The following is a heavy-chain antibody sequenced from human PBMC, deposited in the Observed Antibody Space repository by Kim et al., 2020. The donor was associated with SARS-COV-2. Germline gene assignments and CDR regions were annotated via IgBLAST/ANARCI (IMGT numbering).Heavy chain of an antibody. V-gene: IGHV4-30-4*01. Sequence: SETLSLTCGVSGGSFSSGDYYWSWIRQPPGKGLEWIGYIYSSGSTQYNPSLKSRISISVDTSKNQLSLNLNSVTPADTAVYYCARGAMVRGVIRGWFFDSWGQGTLVTVSS. J-gene: IGHJ4*02. CDR3: ARGAMVRGVIRGWFFDS. CDR1: GGSFSSGDYY. D-gene: IGHD3-10*01. CDR2: IYSSGST.